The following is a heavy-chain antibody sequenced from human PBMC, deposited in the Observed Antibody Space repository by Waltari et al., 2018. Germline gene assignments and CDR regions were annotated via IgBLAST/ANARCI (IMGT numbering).Heavy chain of an antibody. CDR3: ARDRPHLGDLDYYFDY. D-gene: IGHD3-16*01. CDR1: GYTFTGYY. CDR2: INPSSGGT. V-gene: IGHV1-2*06. Sequence: QVQLVQSGAEVKKPGASVKVSCKASGYTFTGYYMHWVRQAPGQGLEWMGQINPSSGGTNYAQKFQGRVTMTRDTSISTAYMELSRLRSDDTAVYYCARDRPHLGDLDYYFDYWGQGTLVTVSS. J-gene: IGHJ4*02.